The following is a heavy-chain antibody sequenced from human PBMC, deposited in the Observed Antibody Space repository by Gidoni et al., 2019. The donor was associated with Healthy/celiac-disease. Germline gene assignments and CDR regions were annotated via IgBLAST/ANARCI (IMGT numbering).Heavy chain of an antibody. CDR1: GCSISSYY. CDR3: ARDLRSGPYSSSWHPFDY. D-gene: IGHD6-13*01. CDR2: IYYSGST. V-gene: IGHV4-59*01. J-gene: IGHJ4*02. Sequence: QVQLQESGPGLVKPSETLSLTCTVSGCSISSYYWSWIRQPPGKGLEWIGYIYYSGSTNYNPSLKSRVTISVDTSKNQFSLKLSSVTAADTAVYYCARDLRSGPYSSSWHPFDYWGQGTLVTVSS.